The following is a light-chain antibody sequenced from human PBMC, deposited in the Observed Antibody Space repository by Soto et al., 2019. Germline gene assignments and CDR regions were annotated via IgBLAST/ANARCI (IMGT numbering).Light chain of an antibody. CDR1: QTIGTY. CDR2: ASS. J-gene: IGKJ1*01. CDR3: QQSFNLPRT. V-gene: IGKV1-39*01. Sequence: IQMTQSPYSLSASVGDRITITCRASQTIGTYLNWYQQAPGKAPKLLIYASSSLQTGVPSRFSGSGSGTHFTLIINSLQPEDFGTYYCQQSFNLPRTFGPGTRVETK.